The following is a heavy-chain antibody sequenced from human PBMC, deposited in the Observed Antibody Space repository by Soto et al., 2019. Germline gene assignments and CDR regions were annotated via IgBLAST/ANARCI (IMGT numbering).Heavy chain of an antibody. CDR3: ARAVAGRDDY. CDR2: MNPNSGNT. J-gene: IGHJ4*02. D-gene: IGHD6-19*01. CDR1: GYTFTVYV. V-gene: IGHV1-8*01. Sequence: ASVKVSCKASGYTFTVYVFNWVRQATGQGLEWMGWMNPNSGNTGYAQKFQGRVTMTRNTSISTAYMELSSLRSEDTAVYYCARAVAGRDDYWGQRTLVTVSS.